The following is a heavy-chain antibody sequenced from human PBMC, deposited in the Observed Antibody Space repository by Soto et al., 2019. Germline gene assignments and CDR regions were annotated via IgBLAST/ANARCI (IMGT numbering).Heavy chain of an antibody. Sequence: QVQLQESGPGLVKPSGTLSLTCAVSGGSISSTNWWSWVRQSPGTGLEWIGEIYHSGSTNYNPSLRGRGTISVDKSNNQFSLKIRSVTAADTAMYYCATLPPRIELAVLPIPTWGQGTLVTVTS. CDR2: IYHSGST. CDR3: ATLPPRIELAVLPIPT. D-gene: IGHD2-2*02. J-gene: IGHJ4*02. CDR1: GGSISSTNW. V-gene: IGHV4-4*02.